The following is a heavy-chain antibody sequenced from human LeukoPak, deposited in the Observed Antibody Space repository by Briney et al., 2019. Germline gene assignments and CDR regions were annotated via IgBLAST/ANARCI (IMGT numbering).Heavy chain of an antibody. CDR2: TSGSGGST. Sequence: PGGSLRLSCAASGFTFSSYAMSWVRQAPGKGLEWVSPTSGSGGSTYYADSVKGRFTVSRDNSKNTLYLQMNSLRAEDTAVYYCARFQVAYYDPSGFDPWGQGSLVTVSS. CDR1: GFTFSSYA. V-gene: IGHV3-23*01. J-gene: IGHJ5*02. D-gene: IGHD3-3*01. CDR3: ARFQVAYYDPSGFDP.